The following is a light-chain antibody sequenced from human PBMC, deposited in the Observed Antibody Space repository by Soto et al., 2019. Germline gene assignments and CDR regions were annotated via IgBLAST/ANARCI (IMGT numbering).Light chain of an antibody. Sequence: QSVLTQPPSASGTPGQRVTISCSGSSSNIGVNTVHWYRQLPGTAPKLLIYKNSQRPSGVPDRFSGSKSGTSASLAISGLQSEDEADYYCAIWEDSLNGVVFGGGTKPTVL. CDR2: KNS. J-gene: IGLJ2*01. V-gene: IGLV1-44*01. CDR3: AIWEDSLNGVV. CDR1: SSNIGVNT.